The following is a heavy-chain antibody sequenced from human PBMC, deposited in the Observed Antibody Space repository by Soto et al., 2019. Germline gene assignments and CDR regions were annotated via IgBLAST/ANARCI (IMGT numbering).Heavy chain of an antibody. D-gene: IGHD1-7*01. CDR1: GFTFNNYD. J-gene: IGHJ4*02. Sequence: EVQLAESGGNMVQPGGSLRLSCVASGFTFNNYDMHWVRQAPGKGLEYVSSISSNGGTTYYGNSVKGRSTISRDNSKNTLYLQMGSLRPEDMAVYYCVRRVSGNYDYWGQGTLVTVSS. CDR2: ISSNGGTT. V-gene: IGHV3-64*01. CDR3: VRRVSGNYDY.